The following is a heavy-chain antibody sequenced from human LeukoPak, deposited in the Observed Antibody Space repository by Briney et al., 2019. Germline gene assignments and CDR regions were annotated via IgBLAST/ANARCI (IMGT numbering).Heavy chain of an antibody. D-gene: IGHD2/OR15-2a*01. Sequence: TGGSLRLSCGASGFTFSSYWMHWVRHAPGKGLVWVSRINNDGSSTSYADSVRGRFTISRDNAKNTLYLQMNSLRAEDTALYYCARDGAFYGYFDYWGRGTLVTVSS. CDR3: ARDGAFYGYFDY. CDR2: INNDGSST. CDR1: GFTFSSYW. V-gene: IGHV3-74*01. J-gene: IGHJ4*02.